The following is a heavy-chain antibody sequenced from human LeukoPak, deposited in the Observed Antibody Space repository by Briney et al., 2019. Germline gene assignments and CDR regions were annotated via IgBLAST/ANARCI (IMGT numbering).Heavy chain of an antibody. Sequence: PGGSLRLSCAGSGIAFSSQWMHWVRQAPGKGLVWVSRINSDGSIITYAGSVKGRFTISRDNAKNTLYLQMSSLRAEDTAVYYCARSLVGGTSGPGYWGQGTLVTVSS. CDR3: ARSLVGGTSGPGY. V-gene: IGHV3-74*01. CDR1: GIAFSSQW. D-gene: IGHD1-26*01. J-gene: IGHJ4*02. CDR2: INSDGSII.